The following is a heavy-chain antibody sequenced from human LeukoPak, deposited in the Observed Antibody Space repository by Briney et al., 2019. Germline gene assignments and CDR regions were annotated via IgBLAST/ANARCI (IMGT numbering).Heavy chain of an antibody. V-gene: IGHV3-23*03. CDR2: FYVGGAT. CDR1: GFTFGSYA. CDR3: ARGDGYNFFDY. Sequence: GGSLRLSCAASGFTFGSYAMTWVRQAPGKGLEWVSVFYVGGATYYADSVKGRFTISRDNSENTLYLQMKSLRAEGTAVYYCARGDGYNFFDYWGQGTLVTVSS. D-gene: IGHD5-24*01. J-gene: IGHJ4*02.